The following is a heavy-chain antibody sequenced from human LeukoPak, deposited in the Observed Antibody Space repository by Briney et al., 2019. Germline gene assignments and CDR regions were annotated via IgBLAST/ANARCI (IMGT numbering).Heavy chain of an antibody. CDR1: GFTFSSYA. CDR2: ISGSGGST. Sequence: GGSLRLSCAASGFTFSSYAMSWVRQAPGKGLEWVSAISGSGGSTYYADSVKGRFTISRDNSKNTLYLQMNSLRADDTAVYYCAQNRGGGDCKFDPWGQGTLVTVSS. CDR3: AQNRGGGDCKFDP. D-gene: IGHD2-21*02. V-gene: IGHV3-23*01. J-gene: IGHJ5*02.